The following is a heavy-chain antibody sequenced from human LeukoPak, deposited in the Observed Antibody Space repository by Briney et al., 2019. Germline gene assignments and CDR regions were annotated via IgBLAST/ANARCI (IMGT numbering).Heavy chain of an antibody. D-gene: IGHD3-3*01. J-gene: IGHJ5*02. CDR2: INHSGSA. Sequence: SETLSLTCAVYGGSFSGYYWSWIRQPPGKGLEWIGEINHSGSANYNPSLKSRVTISVDTSKNQFSLKLSSVTAADTAVYYCARGGLGITIFGVVNTYNWFDPWGQGTLVTVSS. CDR3: ARGGLGITIFGVVNTYNWFDP. V-gene: IGHV4-34*01. CDR1: GGSFSGYY.